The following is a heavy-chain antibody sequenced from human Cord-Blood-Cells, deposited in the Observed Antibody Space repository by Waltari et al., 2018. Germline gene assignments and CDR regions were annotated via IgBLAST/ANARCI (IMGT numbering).Heavy chain of an antibody. Sequence: QVQLVQSGAEVKKPGASVKVSCKASGYTFTSYGISWVRQALGQGLEWMGWSSAYNGNTNYAQKLQGRVTMTTDTSTSTAYMELRSLRSDDTAVYYCAREISLEYSSSTDAFDIWGQGTMVTVSS. CDR3: AREISLEYSSSTDAFDI. CDR2: SSAYNGNT. CDR1: GYTFTSYG. V-gene: IGHV1-18*04. J-gene: IGHJ3*02. D-gene: IGHD6-6*01.